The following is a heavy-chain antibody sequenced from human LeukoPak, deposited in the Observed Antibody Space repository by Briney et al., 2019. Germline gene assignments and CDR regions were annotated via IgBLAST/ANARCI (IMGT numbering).Heavy chain of an antibody. Sequence: PGRSLRLSCAASGFTFSSYSMNWVRQAPGKGLEWVSSISSSSSYIYYADSVKGRFTISRDNAKNSLYLQMNSLRAEDTAVYYCAREYSSGWYYFDYWGQGTLVTVSS. CDR2: ISSSSSYI. D-gene: IGHD6-19*01. V-gene: IGHV3-21*01. CDR1: GFTFSSYS. CDR3: AREYSSGWYYFDY. J-gene: IGHJ4*02.